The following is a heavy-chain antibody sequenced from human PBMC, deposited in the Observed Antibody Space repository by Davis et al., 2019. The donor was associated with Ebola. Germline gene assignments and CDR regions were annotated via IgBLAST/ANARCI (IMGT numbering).Heavy chain of an antibody. CDR3: AKDLARRYTFDE. J-gene: IGHJ4*02. CDR2: ISGSGFVT. D-gene: IGHD3-9*01. V-gene: IGHV3-23*01. Sequence: GESLKISCAASGFTFSYFAMHWVRQAPGKGLEWVSGISGSGFVTYYADSMKGRFTISRDNSKNTLHLQMNSLRAEDTAVYFCAKDLARRYTFDEWGQGTLVTVSP. CDR1: GFTFSYFA.